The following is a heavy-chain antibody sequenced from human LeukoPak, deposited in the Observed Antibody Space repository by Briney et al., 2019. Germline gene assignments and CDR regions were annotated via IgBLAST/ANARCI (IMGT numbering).Heavy chain of an antibody. CDR1: GGSISSSSYY. V-gene: IGHV4-39*07. CDR3: ARGYYYDSSGQIY. CDR2: IYYSGST. Sequence: PSETLSLTCTVSGGSISSSSYYWGWIRQPPGKGLEWIGSIYYSGSTYYNPSLKSRVTISVDTSKNQFSLKLSSVTAADTAVYYCARGYYYDSSGQIYWGQGTLVTVSS. D-gene: IGHD3-22*01. J-gene: IGHJ4*02.